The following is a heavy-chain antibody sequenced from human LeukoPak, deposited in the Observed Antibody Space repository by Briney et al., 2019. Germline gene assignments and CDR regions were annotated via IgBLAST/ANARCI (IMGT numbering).Heavy chain of an antibody. V-gene: IGHV1-18*04. J-gene: IGHJ6*04. CDR3: ARSLGARYCSSTSCPAWHYGMDV. CDR2: ISAYNGNT. D-gene: IGHD2-2*01. CDR1: GYTFTSYG. Sequence: GASVKVSRKASGYTFTSYGISWVRQAPGQGLEWMGWISAYNGNTNYAQKLQGRVTMTTDTSTSTAYMELRSLRSDDTAVYYCARSLGARYCSSTSCPAWHYGMDVWGKGTTVTVSS.